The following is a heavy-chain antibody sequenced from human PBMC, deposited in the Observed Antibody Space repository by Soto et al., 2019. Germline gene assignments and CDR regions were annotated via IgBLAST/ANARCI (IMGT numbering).Heavy chain of an antibody. V-gene: IGHV4-31*03. Sequence: QVQLQESGPGLVKPSQTLSLTCTVSGGSISSGGYYWSWIRQHPGKGLEWIGYIYYSGSTYYNPSPKSRVTIAVATSKPPFSLKLSSVTAADTAVYYCARDHRSWYNWFDPWGQGTLVTVSS. D-gene: IGHD6-13*01. CDR2: IYYSGST. CDR3: ARDHRSWYNWFDP. J-gene: IGHJ5*02. CDR1: GGSISSGGYY.